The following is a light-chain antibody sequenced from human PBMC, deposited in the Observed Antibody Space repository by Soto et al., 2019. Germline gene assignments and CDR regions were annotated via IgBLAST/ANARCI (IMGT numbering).Light chain of an antibody. J-gene: IGKJ5*01. CDR2: GAS. Sequence: EIAQTQSPRTLSLSPGERATLSCRASQSVSSSYLAWYQQKPGQAPRLLIYGASSRAIAIPDRFSGSGSGTDFTLTISRLGPEDFAVYYCQQYGSSPPLTFGQGTRLEIK. CDR1: QSVSSSY. CDR3: QQYGSSPPLT. V-gene: IGKV3-20*01.